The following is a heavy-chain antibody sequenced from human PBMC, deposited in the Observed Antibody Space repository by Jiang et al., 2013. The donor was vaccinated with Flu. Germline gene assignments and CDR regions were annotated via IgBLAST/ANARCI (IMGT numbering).Heavy chain of an antibody. CDR3: ARDPTPRYSSSWRTYYFDY. CDR1: GYTFTSYY. Sequence: GAEVKKPGASVKVSCKASGYTFTSYYMHWVRQAPGQGLEWMGIINPSGGSTSYAQKFQGRVTITADESTSTAYMELSSLRSEDTAVYYCARDPTPRYSSSWRTYYFDYWGQGTLVTVSS. J-gene: IGHJ4*02. CDR2: INPSGGST. D-gene: IGHD6-13*01. V-gene: IGHV1-46*01.